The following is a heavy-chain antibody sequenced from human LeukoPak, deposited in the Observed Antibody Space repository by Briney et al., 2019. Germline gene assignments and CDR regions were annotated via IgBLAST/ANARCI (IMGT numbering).Heavy chain of an antibody. D-gene: IGHD2-2*01. CDR1: WGSVRRCD. V-gene: IGHV1-69*04. CDR3: ARGPLGYCSSTSCPSPLEGVYYYYMDV. Sequence: SVKVSCNSCWGSVRRCDIGCVGGGRGHGIEWMGRIIPILGIANYAQKFQGRVTITADKSTSTAYMELSSLRSEDTAVYYCARGPLGYCSSTSCPSPLEGVYYYYMDVWGKGTTVTVSS. CDR2: IIPILGIA. J-gene: IGHJ6*03.